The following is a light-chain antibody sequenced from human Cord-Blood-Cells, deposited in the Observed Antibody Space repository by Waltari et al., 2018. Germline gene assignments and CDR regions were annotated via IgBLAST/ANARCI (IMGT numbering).Light chain of an antibody. CDR1: NIGSKS. CDR2: YES. CDR3: QVWDSSSDHVV. Sequence: SYVLTQPPSVSVAPGKTARITCGGNNIGSKSVPWYQQKPGQAPVLVIYYESDRPSGIPERFSGSNSGNTATLTISRVEAGDEADYYCQVWDSSSDHVVFGGGTKLTVL. V-gene: IGLV3-21*04. J-gene: IGLJ2*01.